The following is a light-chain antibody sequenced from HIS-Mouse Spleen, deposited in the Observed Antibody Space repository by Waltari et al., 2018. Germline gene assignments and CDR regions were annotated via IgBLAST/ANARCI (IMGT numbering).Light chain of an antibody. CDR3: SSYTSSSFNVV. CDR1: SSHVGGYNY. CDR2: DVS. Sequence: QSALTQPASVSGSPGQSITISCTGTSSHVGGYNYVSWYQQHPGTAPKLMIYDVSNRPSGVSNRFSGSKSGNTASLTISGLQAEDEADYYCSSYTSSSFNVVFGGGTKLTVL. J-gene: IGLJ2*01. V-gene: IGLV2-14*03.